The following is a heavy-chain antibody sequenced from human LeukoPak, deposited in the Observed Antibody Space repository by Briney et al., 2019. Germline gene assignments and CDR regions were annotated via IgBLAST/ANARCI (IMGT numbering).Heavy chain of an antibody. Sequence: GGSLRLSCAASVFTFSNYSMSWVRQAPGKGLEWVSAMSGSGSSTWYADSVKGRLTISRDNSKNTLFLQMNSLRAEDTAVYYCAKDLYDSSGSRYDYWGQGTLVTVSS. CDR2: MSGSGSST. CDR3: AKDLYDSSGSRYDY. D-gene: IGHD3-22*01. V-gene: IGHV3-23*01. J-gene: IGHJ4*02. CDR1: VFTFSNYS.